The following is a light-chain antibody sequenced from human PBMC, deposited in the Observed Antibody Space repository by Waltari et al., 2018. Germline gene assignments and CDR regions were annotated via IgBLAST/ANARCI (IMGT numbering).Light chain of an antibody. Sequence: QLVLTQSPSASASLGASVKLTCTLSSWHSSNVIAWHQQQPEKGPRYLMKVNSDGSHGKGDEIPDRFSGASSGAERYLTISSLQSEDEADYSCQTGGHGTWVFGGGTKLTVL. CDR3: QTGGHGTWV. CDR1: SWHSSNV. CDR2: VNSDGSH. J-gene: IGLJ3*02. V-gene: IGLV4-69*01.